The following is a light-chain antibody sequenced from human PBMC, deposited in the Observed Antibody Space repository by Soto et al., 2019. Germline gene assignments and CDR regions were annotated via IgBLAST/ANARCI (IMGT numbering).Light chain of an antibody. CDR1: QSVSNSY. J-gene: IGKJ2*01. V-gene: IGKV3-20*01. CDR2: GAS. Sequence: EILLTQSPGTLSLSPGDRATLSCRASQSVSNSYLAWYQQKPGQAPRLLIYGASGRATGIPDRFSGSGSGTDFTLTISRLEPEDFAVYYCQQYGSAPYTFGQGTKLEI. CDR3: QQYGSAPYT.